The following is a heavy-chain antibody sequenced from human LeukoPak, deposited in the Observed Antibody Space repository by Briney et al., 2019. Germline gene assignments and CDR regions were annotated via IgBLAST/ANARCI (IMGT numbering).Heavy chain of an antibody. CDR2: IFHRGGT. CDR3: ARPGRQLGNDY. CDR1: NDSISSGDYY. Sequence: PSETLSLTCTVSNDSISSGDYYWNWIRQPPGKGLEWIGYIFHRGGTSYNPSLKSRILFSVDTSKNQFSLKLSSVTAADTAVYYCARPGRQLGNDYWGQGTLVTVSS. D-gene: IGHD6-13*01. J-gene: IGHJ4*02. V-gene: IGHV4-30-4*01.